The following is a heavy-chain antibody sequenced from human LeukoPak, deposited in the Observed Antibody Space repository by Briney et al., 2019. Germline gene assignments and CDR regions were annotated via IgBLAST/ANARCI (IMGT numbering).Heavy chain of an antibody. CDR1: GFTFSSYA. V-gene: IGHV3-49*03. J-gene: IGHJ4*02. CDR3: TRDPNTMIVGTGGD. CDR2: IRSKAYGGTT. Sequence: GGSLRLSCAASGFTFSSYAMSWFRQAPGKGLEWVGFIRSKAYGGTTEYAASVKGRFTISRDDSKSIAYLQMNSLKTEDTAVYYCTRDPNTMIVGTGGDWGQGTLVTVSS. D-gene: IGHD3-22*01.